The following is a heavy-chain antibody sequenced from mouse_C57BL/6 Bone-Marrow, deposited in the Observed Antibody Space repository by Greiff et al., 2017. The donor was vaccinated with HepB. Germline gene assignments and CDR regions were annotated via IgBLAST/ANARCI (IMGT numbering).Heavy chain of an antibody. CDR3: ARRTTVVPYFDY. J-gene: IGHJ2*01. CDR1: GYTFTSYW. D-gene: IGHD1-1*01. V-gene: IGHV1-69*01. CDR2: IDPSDSYT. Sequence: QVQLKQPGAELVMPGASVKLSCKASGYTFTSYWMHWVKQRPGQGLEWIGEIDPSDSYTNYNQKFKGKSTLTVDKSSSTAYMQLSSLTSEDSAVYYCARRTTVVPYFDYWGQGTTLTVSS.